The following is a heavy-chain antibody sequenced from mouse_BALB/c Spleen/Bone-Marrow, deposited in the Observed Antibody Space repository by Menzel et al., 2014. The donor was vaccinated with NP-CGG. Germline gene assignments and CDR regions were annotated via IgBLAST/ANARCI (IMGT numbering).Heavy chain of an antibody. CDR2: ILPGSGST. V-gene: IGHV1-9*01. D-gene: IGHD2-1*01. J-gene: IGHJ3*01. CDR3: ARNGNNPAWFAY. Sequence: QVQLQQSGAELMKPGASVKVSCKATGYTSSSYWIEWVKQRPGHGLEWIGEILPGSGSTNYNEKFKGKATFTADTSSNTAYMQRSSLTSEDSAFYYGARNGNNPAWFAYWGQGTLVTVSA. CDR1: GYTSSSYW.